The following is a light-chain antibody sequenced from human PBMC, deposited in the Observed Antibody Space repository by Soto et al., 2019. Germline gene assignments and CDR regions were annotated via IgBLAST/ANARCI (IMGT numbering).Light chain of an antibody. Sequence: DIVMPQSPNSLAVSLGERATLNCKSSQSVLYTSNNKNYLAWYQQKPRQPPKLLIYWASTRESGVPDRFSGSGSWTDFTLTISSLQAEDAAVYYCQQYYSTPLTFGGGTKVEIK. CDR2: WAS. CDR3: QQYYSTPLT. V-gene: IGKV4-1*01. J-gene: IGKJ4*01. CDR1: QSVLYTSNNKNY.